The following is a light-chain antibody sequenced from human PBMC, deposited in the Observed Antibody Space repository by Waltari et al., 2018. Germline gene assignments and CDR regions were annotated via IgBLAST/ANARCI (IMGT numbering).Light chain of an antibody. V-gene: IGLV2-14*01. CDR3: SSYTSSSTLV. Sequence: QSALTQPASVSGSPGQSTTISCTGTSSDVGGYKYVSWYQQHPGKAPKLMIYEVSNRPSGVSNRFSGSKSGNTASLTISGLQAEDEADYYCSSYTSSSTLVFGGGTKLTVL. CDR2: EVS. CDR1: SSDVGGYKY. J-gene: IGLJ2*01.